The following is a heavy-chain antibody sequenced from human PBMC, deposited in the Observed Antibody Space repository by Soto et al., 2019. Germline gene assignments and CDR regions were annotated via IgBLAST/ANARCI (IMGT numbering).Heavy chain of an antibody. Sequence: QVQLQDSGPGLVKPSETLSLTCTVSGGSVSSGSYYWSWIRQPPGKGLEWIGYIYYSGSTNYNSSLKRQVTIAVDTSKNQFALKLSSVIAADTAVYYCGRDRGQYDAFDSWGQGTMVTVSS. CDR1: GGSVSSGSYY. CDR3: GRDRGQYDAFDS. CDR2: IYYSGST. D-gene: IGHD4-4*01. V-gene: IGHV4-61*01. J-gene: IGHJ3*02.